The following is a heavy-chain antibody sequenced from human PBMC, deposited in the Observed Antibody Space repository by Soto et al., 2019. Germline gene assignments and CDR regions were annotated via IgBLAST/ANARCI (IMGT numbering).Heavy chain of an antibody. Sequence: PGPKLGNPTQSLTLNCTFSGFSLSTNKVGVGWIRQPPGKALEWLALIYWDDDKRYSPSLRSRLTITKDTSKNQVVLTMTNMDPVDTATYYCIQSRCGGDCLQSYASYYYYGMDVWGQGTTVTVSS. CDR2: IYWDDDK. CDR1: GFSLSTNKVG. V-gene: IGHV2-5*02. J-gene: IGHJ6*02. D-gene: IGHD2-21*02. CDR3: IQSRCGGDCLQSYASYYYYGMDV.